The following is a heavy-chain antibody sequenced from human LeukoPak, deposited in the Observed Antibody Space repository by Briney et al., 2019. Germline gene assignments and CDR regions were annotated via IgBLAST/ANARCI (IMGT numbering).Heavy chain of an antibody. CDR2: INWNGDST. CDR3: ARVRPHDAFDI. CDR1: GFTFDDYG. J-gene: IGHJ3*02. V-gene: IGHV3-20*04. Sequence: GGSLRLSCAASGFTFDDYGMSWVRQPPGKGLEWVSGINWNGDSTNYADSVKGRFTISRDNAKNSLFLQMSSLKASDTAIYYCARVRPHDAFDIWGQGTMVTVFS.